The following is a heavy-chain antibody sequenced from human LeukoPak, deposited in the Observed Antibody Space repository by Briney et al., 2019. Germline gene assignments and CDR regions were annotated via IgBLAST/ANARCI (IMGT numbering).Heavy chain of an antibody. CDR3: ARDYCDSSGYRAHDY. Sequence: ASVKVSCKASGYTFTGYYMHWVRQAPGHGLAWMGWINLNSGGTKYAQRFQGRVTMRRDTSISTAYMERSRLRSDDTAVYYCARDYCDSSGYRAHDYWGQGTLVTVSS. J-gene: IGHJ4*02. CDR1: GYTFTGYY. D-gene: IGHD3-22*01. CDR2: INLNSGGT. V-gene: IGHV1-2*02.